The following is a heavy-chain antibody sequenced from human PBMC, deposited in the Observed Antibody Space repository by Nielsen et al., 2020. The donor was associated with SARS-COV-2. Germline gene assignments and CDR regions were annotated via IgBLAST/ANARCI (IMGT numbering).Heavy chain of an antibody. CDR1: GFTFSSLW. CDR2: INSDGRTT. Sequence: GGSLRLSCAASGFTFSSLWMSWGRQAPGKGLVWVSRINSDGRTTTYADSVKGRFTISRDNAKNTLYLQMNSLRAEDTAVYYCARAKFYDSGVDPWGQGTLVTVSS. V-gene: IGHV3-74*01. CDR3: ARAKFYDSGVDP. D-gene: IGHD5/OR15-5a*01. J-gene: IGHJ5*02.